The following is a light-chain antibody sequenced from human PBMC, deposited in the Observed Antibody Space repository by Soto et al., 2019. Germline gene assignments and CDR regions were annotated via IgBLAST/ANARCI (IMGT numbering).Light chain of an antibody. V-gene: IGKV4-1*01. Sequence: DIVMTQSPDSLAVSLGERATINCKSSQSVLYSSNNKNYLAWYQQKPGQPPKLLIYWASTRESGVPDRFSGSGSETDFSLSTSSLQAEDVANYYCQQYYSTPHTFGPGTKVAIK. CDR2: WAS. J-gene: IGKJ3*01. CDR1: QSVLYSSNNKNY. CDR3: QQYYSTPHT.